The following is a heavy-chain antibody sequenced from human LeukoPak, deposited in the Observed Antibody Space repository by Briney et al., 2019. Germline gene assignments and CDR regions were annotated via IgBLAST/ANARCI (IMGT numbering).Heavy chain of an antibody. D-gene: IGHD4-23*01. V-gene: IGHV4-59*08. CDR1: GGSIGPYY. Sequence: SETLSLTCTFTGGSIGPYYWSWIRQPPGKGLEWIGYIFYSGSTSYNLSLKSRVTISLDTSKNRFSLKMTSATVADTAVYYCARHQYGGGPIDHWGPGTVVTVSS. J-gene: IGHJ4*02. CDR3: ARHQYGGGPIDH. CDR2: IFYSGST.